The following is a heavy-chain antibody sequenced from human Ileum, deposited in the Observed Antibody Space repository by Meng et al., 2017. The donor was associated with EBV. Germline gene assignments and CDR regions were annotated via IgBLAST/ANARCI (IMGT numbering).Heavy chain of an antibody. D-gene: IGHD1-26*01. CDR1: GSSISTTNW. CDR3: ARNSESGSYIDY. V-gene: IGHV4-28*01. J-gene: IGHJ4*02. Sequence: QVRLRWPGPGLVSASDPRLLHWAFFGSSISTTNWWGWIRQPPGKGLEWIGHIYYSGTTYNNPSLKSRVTMSIDPSKNQFSLKLSSVTAVDTAVYYCARNSESGSYIDYWGLGTLVTVSS. CDR2: IYYSGTT.